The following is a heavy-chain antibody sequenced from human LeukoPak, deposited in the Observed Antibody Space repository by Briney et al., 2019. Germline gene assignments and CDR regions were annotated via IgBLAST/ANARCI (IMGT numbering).Heavy chain of an antibody. CDR1: GFTFSSYA. Sequence: GGSLRLSCAASGFTFSSYAMSWVRQAPGKGLEWVSAISGSGGSTYYADPVKGRFTISRDNSKNTLYLQMNSLRAEDTAVYYCARKGPVTTLLYWGQGTLVTVSS. CDR3: ARKGPVTTLLY. V-gene: IGHV3-23*01. D-gene: IGHD4-17*01. J-gene: IGHJ4*02. CDR2: ISGSGGST.